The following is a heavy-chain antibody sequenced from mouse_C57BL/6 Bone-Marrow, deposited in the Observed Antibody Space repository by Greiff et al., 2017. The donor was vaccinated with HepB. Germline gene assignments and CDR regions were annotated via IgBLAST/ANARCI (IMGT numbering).Heavy chain of an antibody. D-gene: IGHD1-1*01. V-gene: IGHV5-12*01. CDR1: GFTFSDYY. J-gene: IGHJ3*01. CDR3: ARHSDYYGSSYPFAY. Sequence: EVQVVESGGGLVQPGGSLKLSCAASGFTFSDYYMYWVRQTPEKRLEWVAYISNGGGSTYYPDTVKGRFTISRDNAKNTLYLQMSRLKSEDTAMYYCARHSDYYGSSYPFAYWGQGTLVTVSA. CDR2: ISNGGGST.